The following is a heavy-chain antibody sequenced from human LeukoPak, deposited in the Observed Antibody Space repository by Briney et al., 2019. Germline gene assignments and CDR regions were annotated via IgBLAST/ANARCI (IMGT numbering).Heavy chain of an antibody. D-gene: IGHD1-26*01. J-gene: IGHJ4*02. CDR2: IYHSGST. V-gene: IGHV4-38-2*02. CDR1: GYSISSGYY. CDR3: ARVTLSGSLRLRGFFDY. Sequence: SETLSLTCTVSGYSISSGYYWGWIRQPPGKGLEWIGSIYHSGSTYYNPSLKSRVTISVDTSKNQFSLKLSSVTAADTAVYYCARVTLSGSLRLRGFFDYWGQGTLVTVSS.